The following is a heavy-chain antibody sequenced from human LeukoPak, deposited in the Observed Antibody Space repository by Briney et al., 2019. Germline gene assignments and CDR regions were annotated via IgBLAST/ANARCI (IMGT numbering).Heavy chain of an antibody. CDR2: ISSSSSTI. CDR1: GFTFNSYG. Sequence: GGSLRLSCAASGFTFNSYGMNWVRQAPGKGLEWVSYISSSSSTIYYADSVKGRFTVSRDNAKNTLYLQMNSLGAEDTAVYYCATDRAWGGFDYWGQGTLVTVSS. V-gene: IGHV3-48*04. D-gene: IGHD3-16*01. CDR3: ATDRAWGGFDY. J-gene: IGHJ4*02.